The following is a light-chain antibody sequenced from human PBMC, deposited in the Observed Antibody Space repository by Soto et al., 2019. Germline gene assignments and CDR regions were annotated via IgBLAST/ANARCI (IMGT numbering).Light chain of an antibody. CDR3: ISYTSDAARYV. CDR1: NSDVGLYDF. V-gene: IGLV2-14*01. CDR2: EVS. J-gene: IGLJ1*01. Sequence: SVLTQPASVSGTPGQSITISCTGSNSDVGLYDFVSWYQHHPGRAPKLIVSEVSHRPSGISNRFSGSKSGNTASLTISGLQSEDEADYYCISYTSDAARYVSGTGTK.